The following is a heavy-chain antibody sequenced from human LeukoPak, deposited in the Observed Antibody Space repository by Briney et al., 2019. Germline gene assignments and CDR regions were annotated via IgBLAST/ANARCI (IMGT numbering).Heavy chain of an antibody. CDR2: ISAYNGNT. Sequence: SVKVSCKASGYTFTSYGISWVRQAPGQGLEWMGWISAYNGNTNYAQKLQGRVTMTTDTSTSTAYMELRSLSSDDTAVYFCARDPSSGDWGYYYYYMDVWGKGTTVTVSS. V-gene: IGHV1-18*01. D-gene: IGHD2-21*01. J-gene: IGHJ6*03. CDR3: ARDPSSGDWGYYYYYMDV. CDR1: GYTFTSYG.